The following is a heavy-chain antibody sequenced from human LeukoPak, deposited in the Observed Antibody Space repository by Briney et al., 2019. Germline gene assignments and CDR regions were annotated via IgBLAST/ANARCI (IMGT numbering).Heavy chain of an antibody. Sequence: ASVKVSCKASGYTFTSYYMHWVRQAPGQGLEWMGMINPSGGSTSYAQKFQGRVTMTRDTSTSTVYMELSSLRSEDTAVYYCARAGCGYGYDYWGQGTLVTVSS. CDR2: INPSGGST. CDR1: GYTFTSYY. CDR3: ARAGCGYGYDY. D-gene: IGHD5-18*01. V-gene: IGHV1-46*01. J-gene: IGHJ4*02.